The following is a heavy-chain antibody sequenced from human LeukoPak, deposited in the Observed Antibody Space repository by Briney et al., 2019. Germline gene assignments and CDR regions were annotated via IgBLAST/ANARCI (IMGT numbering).Heavy chain of an antibody. CDR1: GYTFTSYA. V-gene: IGHV7-4-1*02. D-gene: IGHD3-10*01. J-gene: IGHJ4*02. Sequence: ASVKVSCKASGYTFTSYAMNWVRQAPGQGLEWMGWINTNTGNPTYAQGFTGRFVFSLDTSVSTAYLQISSLKAEDTAVYYCAREPPRGSGSYYGTFDYWGQGTLVTVSS. CDR2: INTNTGNP. CDR3: AREPPRGSGSYYGTFDY.